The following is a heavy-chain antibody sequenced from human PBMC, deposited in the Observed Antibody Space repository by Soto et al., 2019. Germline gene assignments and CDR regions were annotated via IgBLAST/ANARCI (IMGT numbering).Heavy chain of an antibody. V-gene: IGHV3-23*01. Sequence: GGSLRLSCAASGFTFGSYAMSWVGQSPGKGLEWVSTISGSCGSTYHADSVRGRFIVSRDNSTNTLYLQMNSLRAEDTAVYYCAKCYDGSGTFGHFDYWGQGTLDTVSS. CDR2: ISGSCGST. D-gene: IGHD3-10*01. CDR3: AKCYDGSGTFGHFDY. J-gene: IGHJ4*02. CDR1: GFTFGSYA.